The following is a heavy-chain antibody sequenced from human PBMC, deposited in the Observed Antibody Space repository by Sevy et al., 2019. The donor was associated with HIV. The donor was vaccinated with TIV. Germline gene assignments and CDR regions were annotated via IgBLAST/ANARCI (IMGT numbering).Heavy chain of an antibody. D-gene: IGHD2-15*01. CDR1: GFTFGDYA. CDR3: TRVGCSGGSCYSRGAYYYYGMDV. Sequence: GGYLRLSCTASGFTFGDYAMSWFRQAPGKGLEWVGFIRSKAYGGTTEYAASVKGRFTISRDDSKSIAYLQMNSLKTEDTAVYYCTRVGCSGGSCYSRGAYYYYGMDVWGQGTTVTVSS. CDR2: IRSKAYGGTT. J-gene: IGHJ6*02. V-gene: IGHV3-49*03.